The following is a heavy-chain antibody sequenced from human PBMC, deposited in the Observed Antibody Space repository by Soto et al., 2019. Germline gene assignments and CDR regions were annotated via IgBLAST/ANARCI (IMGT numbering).Heavy chain of an antibody. CDR3: AKDRWEFTRYFDS. D-gene: IGHD1-26*01. Sequence: QVQLVESGGGVVQPGTSLRLSCAASGFTFSSYAMHWVRQAPGKGLEWGAMISKDGNDQYYADSVKGRFTVSRDNSKNTVSLQMHSLRREDTAFYYCAKDRWEFTRYFDSWGQGTLVTVSS. CDR2: ISKDGNDQ. V-gene: IGHV3-30*18. J-gene: IGHJ4*02. CDR1: GFTFSSYA.